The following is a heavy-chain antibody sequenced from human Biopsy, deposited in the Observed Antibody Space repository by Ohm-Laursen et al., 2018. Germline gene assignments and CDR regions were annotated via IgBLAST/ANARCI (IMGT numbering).Heavy chain of an antibody. V-gene: IGHV1-2*02. CDR2: IDPKTGGT. CDR3: AKDLLEWSVPS. Sequence: GASVKVSCNASGYTFTSYEINWVRQATGQGLEWMGWIDPKTGGTEYAQKFRGRVTMTRDTSISTMYMDLSSLRSDDTAVYYCAKDLLEWSVPSWGQGTLVTVSS. CDR1: GYTFTSYE. D-gene: IGHD3-3*01. J-gene: IGHJ4*02.